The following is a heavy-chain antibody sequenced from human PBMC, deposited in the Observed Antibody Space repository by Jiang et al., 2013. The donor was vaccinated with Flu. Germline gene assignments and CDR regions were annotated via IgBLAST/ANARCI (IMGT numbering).Heavy chain of an antibody. CDR1: GYTFTSYA. D-gene: IGHD6-19*01. J-gene: IGHJ4*02. V-gene: IGHV7-4-1*02. Sequence: GYTFTSYAMNWVRQAPGQGLEWMGWINTNTGNPTYAQGFTGRFVFSLDTSVSTAYLQISSLKAEDTAVYYCAIAPHLPPVAGTILYWGQGTLVTVSS. CDR2: INTNTGNP. CDR3: AIAPHLPPVAGTILY.